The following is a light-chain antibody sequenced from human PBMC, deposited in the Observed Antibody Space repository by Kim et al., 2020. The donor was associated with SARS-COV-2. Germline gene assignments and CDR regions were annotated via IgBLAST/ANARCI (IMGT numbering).Light chain of an antibody. Sequence: SLAPGERATLSCRASQSVTTYLAWYQQKPGQAPRLLIYGASNRATGIPARFSGSGSGTDFTLTISSLEPEDSAVYYCQQRINWLTFGGGTKVDIK. CDR2: GAS. J-gene: IGKJ4*01. V-gene: IGKV3-11*01. CDR3: QQRINWLT. CDR1: QSVTTY.